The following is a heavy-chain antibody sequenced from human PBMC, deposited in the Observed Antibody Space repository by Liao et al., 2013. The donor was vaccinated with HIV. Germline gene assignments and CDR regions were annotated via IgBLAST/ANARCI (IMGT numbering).Heavy chain of an antibody. V-gene: IGHV4-4*07. Sequence: QVQLQESGPRLVKPSETLSLTCTISGDSISDFHWSWIRQSAGKGLEWIGRISASGGSHYNPSLRSRVTLSLDTSRNKVFLSLNSVTAADTAVYFCARGVPPDLWGQGILVTVSS. CDR1: GDSISDFH. CDR3: ARGVPPDL. D-gene: IGHD5/OR15-5a*01. J-gene: IGHJ5*02. CDR2: ISASGGS.